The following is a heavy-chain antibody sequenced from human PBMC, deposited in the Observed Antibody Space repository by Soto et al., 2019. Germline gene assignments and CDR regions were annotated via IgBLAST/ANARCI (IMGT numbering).Heavy chain of an antibody. V-gene: IGHV3-48*01. D-gene: IGHD4-4*01. J-gene: IGHJ6*03. Sequence: GGSLRLSCAASGFTFSSYSMNWVSQAPGKGLEWVSYISSSSSTIYYADSVKGRFTISRDNAKNSLYLQMNSLRAEDTAVYYCARDGTVTTLYYYYYYMDVWGKGTTVTVSS. CDR3: ARDGTVTTLYYYYYYMDV. CDR2: ISSSSSTI. CDR1: GFTFSSYS.